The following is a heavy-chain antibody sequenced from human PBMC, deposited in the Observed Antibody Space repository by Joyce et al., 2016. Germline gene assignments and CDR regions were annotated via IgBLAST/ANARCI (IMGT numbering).Heavy chain of an antibody. CDR3: ARSLAYDYGDYIFNY. V-gene: IGHV3-53*01. CDR1: GFTVSSYY. J-gene: IGHJ4*02. Sequence: EVQLVESGGGLIQPGGSLRLSCAASGFTVSSYYMSWVRQAPGKGLEWVSIIYSGGSGGSTYYADSVKGRFTISRDNSKNTLYLQMNSLRAEDTAVYYCARSLAYDYGDYIFNYWGQGTLVTVSS. D-gene: IGHD4-17*01. CDR2: IYSGGSGGST.